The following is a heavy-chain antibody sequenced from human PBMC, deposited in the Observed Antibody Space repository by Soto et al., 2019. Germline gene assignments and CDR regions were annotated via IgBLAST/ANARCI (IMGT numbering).Heavy chain of an antibody. D-gene: IGHD1-1*01. J-gene: IGHJ4*02. V-gene: IGHV4-59*08. CDR2: IYNSGRT. CDR3: ARRYGYSFDY. Sequence: QVQLQESGPGLVKPSETLSLTCTVSGGSISSYYWSWIRQPPGKGLEWIGYIYNSGRTNYNPSLKSRVTISGATSKNQFSLKLSSVTAADTAVYYCARRYGYSFDYWGQGTLVTVSS. CDR1: GGSISSYY.